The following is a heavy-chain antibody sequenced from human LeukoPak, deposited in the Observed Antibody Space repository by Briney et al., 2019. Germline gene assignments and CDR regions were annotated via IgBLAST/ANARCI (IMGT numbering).Heavy chain of an antibody. CDR1: GFTFSSYE. D-gene: IGHD3-22*01. J-gene: IGHJ3*02. CDR2: ISSSGSII. V-gene: IGHV3-48*03. Sequence: GGSLRLSCAASGFTFSSYEMNWVRQAPGKGLEWVSYISSSGSIIYYADSVKGRFTISRDSAKNSLYLQMNSLRAEDTAVYYCARGAYYYDSSGYYVAFDIWGQGTMVSVSS. CDR3: ARGAYYYDSSGYYVAFDI.